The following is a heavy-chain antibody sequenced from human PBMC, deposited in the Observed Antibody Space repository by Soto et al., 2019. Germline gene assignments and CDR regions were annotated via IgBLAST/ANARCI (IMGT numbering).Heavy chain of an antibody. CDR1: GFNFSSYA. CDR2: ISGSGGST. CDR3: AKVLGYCSRGSCWYFDY. V-gene: IGHV3-23*01. D-gene: IGHD2-15*01. Sequence: EVQLLESGGGLVQPRGSLRLSCAASGFNFSSYAMSWVRQAPGKGLEWVSAISGSGGSTYYADSVKGRFTISRDNSKNTLYLQMNSLRAEDTAVYYCAKVLGYCSRGSCWYFDYWGQGTLVTVSS. J-gene: IGHJ4*02.